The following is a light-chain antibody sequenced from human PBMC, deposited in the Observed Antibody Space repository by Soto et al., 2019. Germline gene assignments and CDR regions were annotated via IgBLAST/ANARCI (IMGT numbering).Light chain of an antibody. CDR3: QQYGSWT. V-gene: IGKV3-20*01. CDR1: QTISSNN. J-gene: IGKJ1*01. CDR2: GTS. Sequence: EIVLTQSPGTLSVSPGERATLSCRASQTISSNNLAWYQQKPGQAPSLLIYGTSSRATGIPDRFSGSGSGTDFTLTISRLDPEDSAIYYCQQYGSWTFGQGTKVEI.